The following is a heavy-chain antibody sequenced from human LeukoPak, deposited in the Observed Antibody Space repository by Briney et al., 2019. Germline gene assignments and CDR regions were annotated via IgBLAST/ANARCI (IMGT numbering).Heavy chain of an antibody. CDR2: INYSGST. CDR1: GGSISSHY. Sequence: SETLSLTCTVSGGSISSHYWSWIRQPPGKGLEWIGYINYSGSTYYNPSLRSRVTISVDTSKNLFSLKLSSVTAADTAVYYCARVQRPLDGADYWGQGTLVTVSS. CDR3: ARVQRPLDGADY. J-gene: IGHJ4*02. D-gene: IGHD1-1*01. V-gene: IGHV4-59*11.